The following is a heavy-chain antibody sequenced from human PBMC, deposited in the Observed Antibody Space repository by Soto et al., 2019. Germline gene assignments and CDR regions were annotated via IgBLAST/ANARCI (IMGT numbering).Heavy chain of an antibody. J-gene: IGHJ6*02. CDR3: ARGSGWGHGDSLAYYYYGMDV. CDR2: ILPDETG. V-gene: IGHV3-23*04. D-gene: IGHD4-17*01. Sequence: DVNLVQSGGGSAQPGGSLRLSCATSGFTFSTYAMTWVRQVPGRGLQWVSTILPDETGFYTVSVKGRFTISRDNSNNMLYLQMDSLRADDTAVYYCARGSGWGHGDSLAYYYYGMDVWGQGTTVTVSS. CDR1: GFTFSTYA.